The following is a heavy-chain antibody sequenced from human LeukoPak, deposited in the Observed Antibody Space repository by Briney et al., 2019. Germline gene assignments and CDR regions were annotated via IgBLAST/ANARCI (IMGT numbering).Heavy chain of an antibody. CDR3: ARDGSGSYYRFPDY. J-gene: IGHJ4*02. V-gene: IGHV1-18*01. CDR1: GYTLTSYG. Sequence: GASVNVSCQASGYTLTSYGISWVRQAPGQGREWVGWISAYNGNTNYAQKLKGRVTMTTDTSTSTAYMELRSLRSDDTAVYYCARDGSGSYYRFPDYWGQGTLVTVSS. D-gene: IGHD1-26*01. CDR2: ISAYNGNT.